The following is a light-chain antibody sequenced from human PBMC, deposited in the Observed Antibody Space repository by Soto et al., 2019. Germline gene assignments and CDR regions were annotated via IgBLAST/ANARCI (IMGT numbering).Light chain of an antibody. CDR3: QQSYIVPFT. CDR1: QSFSTF. Sequence: DIQMTQSPSSLSATVGDRVTINCRASQSFSTFLNWYQHKPGRAPKLLIYGASSLQSGVPSKVSGSGSGTTFTLIINSLESEELATYDCQQSYIVPFTFGQGTKLEIQ. V-gene: IGKV1-39*01. J-gene: IGKJ2*01. CDR2: GAS.